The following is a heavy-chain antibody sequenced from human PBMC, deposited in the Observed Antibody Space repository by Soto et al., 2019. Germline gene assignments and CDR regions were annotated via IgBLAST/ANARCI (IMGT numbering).Heavy chain of an antibody. D-gene: IGHD3-10*01. CDR2: INHSGST. V-gene: IGHV4-34*01. CDR3: ARSAGFLGITMVRGPHWXXYGMDV. CDR1: GGSFSGYY. Sequence: KPSETLSLTCAVYGGSFSGYYWSWIRQPPGKGLEWIGEINHSGSTNYNPSLKSRVTISVDTSKNQFSLKLSSVTAADTAVYYCARSAGFLGITMVRGPHWXXYGMDVXGXGTTVTVSS. J-gene: IGHJ6*04.